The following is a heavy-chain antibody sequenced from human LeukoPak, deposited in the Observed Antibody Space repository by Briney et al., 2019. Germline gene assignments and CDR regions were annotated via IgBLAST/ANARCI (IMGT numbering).Heavy chain of an antibody. D-gene: IGHD3-22*01. J-gene: IGHJ3*02. CDR2: IYSGGST. V-gene: IGHV3-53*01. CDR1: GFTVSSNY. CDR3: ARDRYYDSSGYGSAFDI. Sequence: GGSLRLSCAASGFTVSSNYMSWVRQAPGKGLEGVSVIYSGGSTYYADSVKGRFTISRDNSKNTLYLQMNSLRAEDTPVYYCARDRYYDSSGYGSAFDIWGQGTMVTVSS.